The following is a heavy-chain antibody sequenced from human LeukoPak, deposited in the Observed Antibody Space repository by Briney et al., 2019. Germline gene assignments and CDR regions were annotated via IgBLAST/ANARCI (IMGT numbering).Heavy chain of an antibody. D-gene: IGHD3-3*01. CDR1: GYIFSGHH. J-gene: IGHJ4*02. CDR2: INLATGGT. Sequence: ASVKVSCKTSGYIFSGHHLHWLRQAPGQEPEWMAWINLATGGTQYKQKSQGRITVTRDTSIRTTYMELSSLTSGDTAVYYCARGWSGGDDNWGQGTLVTVSS. V-gene: IGHV1-2*02. CDR3: ARGWSGGDDN.